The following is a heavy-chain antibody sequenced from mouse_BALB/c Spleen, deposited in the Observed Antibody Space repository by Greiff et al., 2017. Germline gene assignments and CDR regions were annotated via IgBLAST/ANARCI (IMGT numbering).Heavy chain of an antibody. Sequence: EVKLMESGGGLVQPKGSLKLSCAASGFTFNTYAMNWVRQAPGKGLEWVARIRSKSNNYATYYADSVKDRFTISRDDSQSMLYLQMNNLKTEDTAMYYCVRHGGGYYDYYAMDYWGQGTSVTVSS. CDR3: VRHGGGYYDYYAMDY. CDR1: GFTFNTYA. CDR2: IRSKSNNYAT. D-gene: IGHD2-3*01. J-gene: IGHJ4*01. V-gene: IGHV10-1*02.